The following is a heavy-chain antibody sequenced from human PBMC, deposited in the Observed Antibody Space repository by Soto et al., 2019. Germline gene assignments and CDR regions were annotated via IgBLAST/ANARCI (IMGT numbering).Heavy chain of an antibody. D-gene: IGHD2-15*01. CDR3: ARAWVVAATGGRYNWFDP. CDR2: IYYSGST. Sequence: PSETLSLTCTVSGGSISSYYWSWIRQPPGKGLEWIGYIYYSGSTNYNPSLKSRVTTSVDTSKNQFSLKLSSVTAADTAVYYCARAWVVAATGGRYNWFDPWGQGTLVTVSS. J-gene: IGHJ5*02. V-gene: IGHV4-59*01. CDR1: GGSISSYY.